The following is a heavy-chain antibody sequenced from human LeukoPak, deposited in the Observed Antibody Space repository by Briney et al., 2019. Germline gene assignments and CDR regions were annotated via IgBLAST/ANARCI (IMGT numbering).Heavy chain of an antibody. V-gene: IGHV1-18*01. CDR2: ISAYNGNT. CDR3: AKDVAGPAPTGNWYSSGYLGLCDY. J-gene: IGHJ4*02. D-gene: IGHD3-22*01. Sequence: ASVKVSCKASGHTFTSYGISWVRQAPGQGLEWMGWISAYNGNTNYAQKLQGRVTMTTDTSTSTAYMELRSLRSDDTAVYYCAKDVAGPAPTGNWYSSGYLGLCDYWGQGTLVTVSS. CDR1: GHTFTSYG.